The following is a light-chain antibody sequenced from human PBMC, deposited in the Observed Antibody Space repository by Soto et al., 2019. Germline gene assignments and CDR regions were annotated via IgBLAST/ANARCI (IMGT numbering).Light chain of an antibody. CDR3: CSYAGSSTYV. Sequence: QSVLTQPASVSGSPGQSITISCTGTSSDVGSYNLVSWYQQHPGKAPKLTIYEGSKRPSGVSNRFSGSKPGNTASLTISGLQAEDEADYYCCSYAGSSTYVFGTGTKVTVL. CDR2: EGS. CDR1: SSDVGSYNL. J-gene: IGLJ1*01. V-gene: IGLV2-23*01.